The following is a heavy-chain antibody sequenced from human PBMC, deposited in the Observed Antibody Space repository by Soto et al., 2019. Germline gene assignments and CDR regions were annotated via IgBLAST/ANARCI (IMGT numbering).Heavy chain of an antibody. CDR1: GGSISSGGYY. J-gene: IGHJ5*02. CDR3: ARDPAP. V-gene: IGHV4-31*03. Sequence: QVQLQESGPGLVKPSQTLSLTCTVSGGSISSGGYYWSWIRQHPGKGLEWIGYIYNSGSTYYNPSRQGRVTISADPPKNQFSLKLSSVTAADTAVYYCARDPAPWGQGTLVTVSS. CDR2: IYNSGST.